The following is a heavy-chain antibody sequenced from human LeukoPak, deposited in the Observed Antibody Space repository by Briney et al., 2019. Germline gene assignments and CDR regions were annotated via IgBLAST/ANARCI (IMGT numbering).Heavy chain of an antibody. CDR1: GFIFSSYW. CDR2: INGDGSST. CDR3: ARGDYVWGSYRHSFDY. V-gene: IGHV3-74*01. Sequence: PGGSLRLSCAASGFIFSSYWVHWVRQAPGKGLVWVSRINGDGSSTSYADSAKGRFTISRDNAKNTLYLQMNSLRAEDTAVYYCARGDYVWGSYRHSFDYWGQGTLVTVSS. D-gene: IGHD3-16*02. J-gene: IGHJ4*02.